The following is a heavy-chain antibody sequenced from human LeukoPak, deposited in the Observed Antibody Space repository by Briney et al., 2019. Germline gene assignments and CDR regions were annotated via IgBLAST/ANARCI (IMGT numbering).Heavy chain of an antibody. CDR3: ARDRLIDYAFDY. CDR1: GGSISSVDYY. Sequence: SQTLSLTCTVSGGSISSVDYYWSWIRQPPGKGLEWIGYIYYSGTTYYNPSFKGRITMSVDTSKSQFSLNLSSVTAADTAVYYCARDRLIDYAFDYWGQGTLVTVSS. J-gene: IGHJ4*02. CDR2: IYYSGTT. V-gene: IGHV4-30-4*01. D-gene: IGHD4/OR15-4a*01.